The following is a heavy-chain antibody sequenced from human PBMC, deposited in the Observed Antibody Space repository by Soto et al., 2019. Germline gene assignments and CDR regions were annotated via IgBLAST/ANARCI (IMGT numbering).Heavy chain of an antibody. J-gene: IGHJ5*02. CDR1: GGSISSGDYY. D-gene: IGHD3-16*02. V-gene: IGHV4-31*03. CDR3: ARMGLHLGELSRNWFDP. Sequence: QVQLQESGPGLVKPSQTLSLTCTLSGGSISSGDYYWSWIRHPPGKGLEWIGNIYYSGRTHYNPSLKSRLNISLDTSNNHLFLKLTSVTAADTAVYYCARMGLHLGELSRNWFDPWGQGTLVTVSS. CDR2: IYYSGRT.